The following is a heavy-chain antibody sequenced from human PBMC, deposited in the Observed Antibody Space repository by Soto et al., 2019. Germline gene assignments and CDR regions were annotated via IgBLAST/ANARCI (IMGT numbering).Heavy chain of an antibody. D-gene: IGHD6-13*01. CDR1: GGTFSRFA. J-gene: IGHJ4*02. V-gene: IGHV1-69*13. Sequence: SVKVSCNTVGGTFSRFAINWARQAPGQGLEWVGGIIPMADPPRYAQIFRGRVTITADESTSTAYMELSSLTSEDTAVYYCASTSYSISWLPNLDYWGQGVPVAVSS. CDR2: IIPMADPP. CDR3: ASTSYSISWLPNLDY.